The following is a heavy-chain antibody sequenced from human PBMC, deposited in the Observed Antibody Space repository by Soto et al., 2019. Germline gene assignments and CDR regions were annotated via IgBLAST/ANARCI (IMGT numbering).Heavy chain of an antibody. Sequence: QVQLVESGGGVVQPGRSLRLSCAASGFTFSSYAMHWVRKAPGKGLEWVAVISYDGSNKYYADSVTGRFTISRDNSKNTLYLQMNSLRAEDTAVYYCARDPTSSGWYSMGLTDAFDIWGQGTMVTFSS. CDR3: ARDPTSSGWYSMGLTDAFDI. J-gene: IGHJ3*02. V-gene: IGHV3-30-3*01. CDR1: GFTFSSYA. CDR2: ISYDGSNK. D-gene: IGHD6-19*01.